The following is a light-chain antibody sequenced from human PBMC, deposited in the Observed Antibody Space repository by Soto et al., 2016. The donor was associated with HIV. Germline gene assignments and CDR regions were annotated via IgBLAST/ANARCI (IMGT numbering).Light chain of an antibody. CDR3: QQSYIALT. J-gene: IGKJ3*01. CDR2: AAS. CDR1: QIINSY. Sequence: DIQMTQSPSSLSASVGDRVTITCRTSQIINSYLNWYQQKPGKAPKLLIYAASSLQSGVPSRFSGSASGTDFTLTISSLQPEDFATYYCQQSYIALTFGPGTKVDI. V-gene: IGKV1-39*01.